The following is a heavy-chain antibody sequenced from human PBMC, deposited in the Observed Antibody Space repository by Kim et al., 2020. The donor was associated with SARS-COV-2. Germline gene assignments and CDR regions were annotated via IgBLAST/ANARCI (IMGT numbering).Heavy chain of an antibody. Sequence: SETLSLTCTVSGGSISSGGYYWSWIRQHPGKGLEWIGHIYYSGSTYYKPSLKSRVTISVDTSKSQFSLNLSSVTAADTAVYYCSGDGRGGRWYWDLWGRG. V-gene: IGHV4-31*03. CDR2: IYYSGST. D-gene: IGHD3-10*01. J-gene: IGHJ2*01. CDR1: GGSISSGGYY. CDR3: SGDGRGGRWYWDL.